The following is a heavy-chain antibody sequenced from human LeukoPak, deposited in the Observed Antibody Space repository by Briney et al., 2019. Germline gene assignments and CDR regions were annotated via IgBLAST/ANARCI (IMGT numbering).Heavy chain of an antibody. CDR1: GFTFSSYG. D-gene: IGHD3-10*01. Sequence: GGSLRLSCAASGFTFSSYGMHWVRQAPGKGLEWVAVISYDGSNKYYADSVKGRFTISRDNSKNTLYLQMNSLRAEDTAVYYCAKDRGWFGEYHRQNNWFDPWGQGTLVTVSS. J-gene: IGHJ5*02. V-gene: IGHV3-30*18. CDR2: ISYDGSNK. CDR3: AKDRGWFGEYHRQNNWFDP.